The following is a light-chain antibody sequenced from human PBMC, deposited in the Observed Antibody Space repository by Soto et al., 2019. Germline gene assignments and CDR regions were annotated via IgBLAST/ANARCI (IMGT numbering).Light chain of an antibody. V-gene: IGLV2-14*01. J-gene: IGLJ2*01. CDR1: SSDVGGYTY. CDR2: DVS. CDR3: SSYTRSSTLV. Sequence: QSALTQPASVSGSPGQSITISCTGTSSDVGGYTYVSWYQQHPGKAPKLMIYDVSDRPSGVSNRFSGSKSGNTASLTISGLQAEDVADYYCSSYTRSSTLVFGGGTKLTVL.